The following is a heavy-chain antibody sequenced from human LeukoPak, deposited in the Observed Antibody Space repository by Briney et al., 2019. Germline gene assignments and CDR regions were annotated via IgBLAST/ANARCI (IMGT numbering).Heavy chain of an antibody. CDR3: TTAAFH. CDR1: GFTFSSYG. CDR2: IRSETDGLTT. V-gene: IGHV3-15*01. Sequence: PGGSLRLSCAASGFTFSSYGMHWVRQAPGKGLEWVGHIRSETDGLTTDYAATVKGRFTITRDDSKNTLSLQMNSLKTEDTAVYYCTTAAFHWGQGTLVTVSS. J-gene: IGHJ1*01. D-gene: IGHD6-25*01.